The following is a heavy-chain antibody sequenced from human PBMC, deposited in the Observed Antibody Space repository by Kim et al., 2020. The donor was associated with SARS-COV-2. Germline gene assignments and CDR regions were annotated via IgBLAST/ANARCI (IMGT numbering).Heavy chain of an antibody. CDR1: GYTFTSYG. Sequence: ASVKVSCKASGYTFTSYGISWVRQAPGQGLEWMGWISAYNGNTNYAQKLQGRVTMTTDTSTSTAYMELRSLRSDDTAVYYCPRDLRKEGTMVRGVMGYWGQGTLVTVSS. V-gene: IGHV1-18*04. CDR3: PRDLRKEGTMVRGVMGY. CDR2: ISAYNGNT. J-gene: IGHJ4*02. D-gene: IGHD3-10*01.